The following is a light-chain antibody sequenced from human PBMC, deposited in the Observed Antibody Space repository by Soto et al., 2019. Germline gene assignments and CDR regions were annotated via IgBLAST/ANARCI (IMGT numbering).Light chain of an antibody. V-gene: IGKV3-11*01. CDR2: DAS. J-gene: IGKJ1*01. CDR1: QSVSSY. Sequence: EIVLTQSPATLSLSPGERATLSCRASQSVSSYLAWYQQNPGQAPRLLIYDASNRATGIPARFSGSGSGTDFTLTISSLEPEDFAVYYCQQRSNWPPTFGQGTKVALK. CDR3: QQRSNWPPT.